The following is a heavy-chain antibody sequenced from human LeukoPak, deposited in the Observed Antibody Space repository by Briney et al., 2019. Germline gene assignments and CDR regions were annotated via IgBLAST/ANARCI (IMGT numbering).Heavy chain of an antibody. CDR1: GYTFTSYA. Sequence: ASVKVSCKASGYTFTSYAMYWVRQAPGQGLEWMGWINTNTGNPTYAQGFTGRFVFSLDTSVSTAYLQISSLKAEDTAVYYCAGLAAAGPFDYWGQGTLVTVSS. CDR3: AGLAAAGPFDY. D-gene: IGHD6-13*01. V-gene: IGHV7-4-1*02. J-gene: IGHJ4*02. CDR2: INTNTGNP.